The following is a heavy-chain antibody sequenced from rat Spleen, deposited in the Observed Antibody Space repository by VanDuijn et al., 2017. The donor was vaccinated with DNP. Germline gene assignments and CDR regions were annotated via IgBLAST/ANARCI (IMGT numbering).Heavy chain of an antibody. CDR3: ARHGDGNYGFDWFAY. D-gene: IGHD1-11*01. CDR2: ISAGGGNT. V-gene: IGHV5-25*01. Sequence: EVQLVESGGGLVQPGRSLKLSCVASGFIFSNYYMAWVRQAPTKGPEWVAAISAGGGNTYYRDSVKGRFTISRDNAKSTLYLQMDSQRSEDTATYYCARHGDGNYGFDWFAYWGQGTLVTVSS. CDR1: GFIFSNYY. J-gene: IGHJ3*01.